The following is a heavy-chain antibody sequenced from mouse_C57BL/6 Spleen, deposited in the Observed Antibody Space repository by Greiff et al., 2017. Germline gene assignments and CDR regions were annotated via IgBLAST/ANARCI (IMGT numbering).Heavy chain of an antibody. CDR2: INPNNGGT. J-gene: IGHJ3*01. CDR1: GYTFTDYN. V-gene: IGHV1-18*01. CDR3: ARRWGYGSSPWFAY. D-gene: IGHD1-1*01. Sequence: VQLKQSGPELVKPGASVKIPCKASGYTFTDYNMDWVKQSHGKSLEWIGDINPNNGGTIYNQKFKGKATLTVDKSSSTAYMELRSLTSEDTAVYDCARRWGYGSSPWFAYWGQGTLVTVSA.